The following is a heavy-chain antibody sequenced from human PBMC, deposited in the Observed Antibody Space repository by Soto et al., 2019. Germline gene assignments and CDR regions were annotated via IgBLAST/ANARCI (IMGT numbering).Heavy chain of an antibody. D-gene: IGHD6-19*01. V-gene: IGHV1-8*01. CDR1: GYTFTSYD. J-gene: IGHJ6*02. CDR2: MNPNSGNT. Sequence: QVQLVQSGAEVKKPGASVKVSCKASGYTFTSYDINWVRQATGQGLEWMGWMNPNSGNTGYAQKFQGRVTMTRNTTISNAYMELSSLRSEETAVYYCARDHSSGWYGPYYYYGMDVWGQGTTVTVSS. CDR3: ARDHSSGWYGPYYYYGMDV.